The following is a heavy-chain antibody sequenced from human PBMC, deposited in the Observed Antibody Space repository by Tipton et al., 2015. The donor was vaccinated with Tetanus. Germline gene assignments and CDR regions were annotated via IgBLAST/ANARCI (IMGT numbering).Heavy chain of an antibody. CDR2: ISSTSTYI. CDR1: GFIFSSYT. CDR3: ASGSTLDY. J-gene: IGHJ4*02. D-gene: IGHD6-25*01. V-gene: IGHV3-21*01. Sequence: SLRLSCAVSGFIFSSYTMNWVRQAPGKGLEWVSSISSTSTYIYYADSVKGRFTISRDNAKNSLYLEMSGLRADDTAVYYCASGSTLDYWGQGTLVTVSS.